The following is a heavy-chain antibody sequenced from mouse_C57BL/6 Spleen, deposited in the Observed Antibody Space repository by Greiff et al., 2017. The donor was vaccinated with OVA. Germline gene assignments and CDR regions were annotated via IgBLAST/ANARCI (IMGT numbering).Heavy chain of an antibody. CDR2: IYPGDGDT. Sequence: VQLVESGAELVKPGASVKISCKASGYAFSSYWMNWVKQRPGKGLEWIGQIYPGDGDTNYNGKFKGKATLTADKSSSTAYMQLSSLTSEDSAVYFCARREGYGSSYVYFDYWGQGTTLTVSS. CDR1: GYAFSSYW. CDR3: ARREGYGSSYVYFDY. J-gene: IGHJ2*01. V-gene: IGHV1-80*01. D-gene: IGHD1-1*01.